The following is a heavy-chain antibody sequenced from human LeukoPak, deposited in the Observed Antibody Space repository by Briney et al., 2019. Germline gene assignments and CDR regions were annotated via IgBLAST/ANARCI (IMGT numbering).Heavy chain of an antibody. D-gene: IGHD4-17*01. CDR2: FYSSTRT. J-gene: IGHJ6*04. V-gene: IGHV4-61*09. CDR1: GDSLTIGSRY. CDR3: ARCMSELDYGDYAYYYHMDV. Sequence: PSQTLSPTCTVSGDSLTIGSRYWSWIRQPAGKGLEWIGHFYSSTRTTYNPSLESRVTISGDTAKSQFSLKLDSVTAADTAVYFCARCMSELDYGDYAYYYHMDVWGKGTTVTVSS.